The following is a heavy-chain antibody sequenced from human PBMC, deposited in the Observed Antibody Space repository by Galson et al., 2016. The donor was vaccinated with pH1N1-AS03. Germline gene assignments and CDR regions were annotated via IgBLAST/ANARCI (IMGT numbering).Heavy chain of an antibody. CDR2: INPSDGNT. J-gene: IGHJ6*02. D-gene: IGHD4/OR15-4a*01. Sequence: SGYTFTRYYIHWVRQAPGQGREWMGIINPSDGNTNYAQRFQGRVTMTRDTSTSTVYMELSSLRSDDTAVYYCARVSAGLTGYYYAMDVWGQGTTVTVSS. CDR1: GYTFTRYY. V-gene: IGHV1-46*01. CDR3: ARVSAGLTGYYYAMDV.